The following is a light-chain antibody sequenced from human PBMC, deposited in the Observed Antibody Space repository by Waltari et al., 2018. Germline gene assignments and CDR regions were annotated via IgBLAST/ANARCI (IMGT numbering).Light chain of an antibody. V-gene: IGKV3-20*01. CDR2: GAS. J-gene: IGKJ3*01. CDR1: QSVNNY. CDR3: QQYSSSPLT. Sequence: EIVLTQSPGTLSLSPGERATLSCRASQSVNNYLAWFQQKPGQAPRLLIHGASSRPTGIPDRISGSGSGTDFTLTISGLEPQDFAVYYCQQYSSSPLTFGPGTKVDIK.